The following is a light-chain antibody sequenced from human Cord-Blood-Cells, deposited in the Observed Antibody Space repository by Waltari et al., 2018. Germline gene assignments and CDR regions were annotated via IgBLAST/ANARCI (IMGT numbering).Light chain of an antibody. CDR3: QQYNNWPPYT. CDR1: QSVSSN. J-gene: IGKJ2*01. Sequence: EIVMTQSPATLSVSPGERATLSCRASQSVSSNLAWYQQKPGQAPRLLIYGASTRATRIPARFSVSGSGTEFTLTISSLQSEDFAVYYCQQYNNWPPYTFGQGTKLEIK. CDR2: GAS. V-gene: IGKV3-15*01.